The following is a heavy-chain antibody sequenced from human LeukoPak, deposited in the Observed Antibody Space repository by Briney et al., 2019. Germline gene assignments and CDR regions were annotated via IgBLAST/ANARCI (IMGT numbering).Heavy chain of an antibody. V-gene: IGHV1-24*01. J-gene: IGHJ4*02. CDR2: FDPEDGGT. CDR3: ATPDEDSGYDFYLY. D-gene: IGHD5-12*01. CDR1: GYTLTELS. Sequence: SAKLSRKLSGYTLTELSINSVPGAPGQEVEGMGGFDPEDGGTIYAQKFQGRVTMTEHTSTATAYMEPSRLRSEDTALYYCATPDEDSGYDFYLYWGQGTLVTVSS.